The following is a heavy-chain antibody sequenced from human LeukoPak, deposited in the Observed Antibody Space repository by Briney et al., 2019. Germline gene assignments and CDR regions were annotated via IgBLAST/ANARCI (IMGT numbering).Heavy chain of an antibody. Sequence: GASVKVSCKASGGTFSSYAISWVRQAPGQGLEWMGGIIPIFGTANYAQKFQGRVTITADESTSTAYMELSNLRSEDTAVYYCAVPQGSGSSYWPVDYWGQGTLVTVSS. CDR1: GGTFSSYA. V-gene: IGHV1-69*01. CDR3: AVPQGSGSSYWPVDY. D-gene: IGHD3-10*01. CDR2: IIPIFGTA. J-gene: IGHJ4*02.